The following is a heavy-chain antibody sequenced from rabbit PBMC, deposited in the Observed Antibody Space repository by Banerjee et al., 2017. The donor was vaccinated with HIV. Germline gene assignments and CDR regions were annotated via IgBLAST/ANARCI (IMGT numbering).Heavy chain of an antibody. Sequence: QQQLEESGGGLVKPGGSLKLSCKASGFDFSSSYYMCWVRQAPGKGLEWIACIYAGSSGSTYYASWAKGRFTISKTSSTTVTLQMTSLTAADTATYFCARMYADTTYYIYYYGMDLWGQGTLVTVS. CDR3: ARMYADTTYYIYYYGMDL. CDR1: GFDFSSSYY. CDR2: IYAGSSGST. D-gene: IGHD8-1*01. J-gene: IGHJ6*01. V-gene: IGHV1S45*01.